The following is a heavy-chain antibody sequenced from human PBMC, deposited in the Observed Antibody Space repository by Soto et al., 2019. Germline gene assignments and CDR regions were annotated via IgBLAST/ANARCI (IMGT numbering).Heavy chain of an antibody. J-gene: IGHJ4*02. Sequence: TLRVACKASVYPVPGPYIHWVRQAPQQGPEWMGEIGPESGATRYAQKFQGRVTMTMDTSITTVYMELKNLSPGDTAVYYCGRGRSGQIVVFYWGQGTPVTVSS. CDR2: IGPESGAT. V-gene: IGHV1-2*02. D-gene: IGHD1-26*01. CDR1: VYPVPGPY. CDR3: GRGRSGQIVVFY.